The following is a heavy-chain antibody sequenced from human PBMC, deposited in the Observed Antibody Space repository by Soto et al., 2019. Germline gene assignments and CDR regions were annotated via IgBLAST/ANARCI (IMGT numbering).Heavy chain of an antibody. D-gene: IGHD3-22*01. V-gene: IGHV1-69*06. CDR3: ARDLYYYDSSGYAPRYFDY. Sequence: SVKVSCKASGGTFSSYAISWVRQAPGQGLEWMGGIIPIFGTANYAQKFQGRVTITADKSTSTAYMELSSLRSEDTAVYYCARDLYYYDSSGYAPRYFDYWGQGTLVTVSS. J-gene: IGHJ4*02. CDR2: IIPIFGTA. CDR1: GGTFSSYA.